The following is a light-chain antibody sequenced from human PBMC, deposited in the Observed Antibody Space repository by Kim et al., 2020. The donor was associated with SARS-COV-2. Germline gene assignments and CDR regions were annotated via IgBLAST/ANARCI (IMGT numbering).Light chain of an antibody. V-gene: IGKV3-11*01. CDR2: DAS. CDR3: HQRSAWPLT. CDR1: QSINNY. J-gene: IGKJ4*01. Sequence: EIVLTQSPATLSLSPGEGATLSCRASQSINNYLAWYQQKPGQPPRLLIYDASNRATGIPARFSGSGSGTDFTLTISSLEPEDFAVYYCHQRSAWPLTFGGGTKVYI.